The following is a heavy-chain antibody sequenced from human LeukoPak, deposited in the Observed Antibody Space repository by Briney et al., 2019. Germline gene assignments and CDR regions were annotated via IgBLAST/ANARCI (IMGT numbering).Heavy chain of an antibody. Sequence: PGGSLRLSCAASEFTFSNYGMHWVRQAPCKGLELVAGISSDGSEEYYADSVEGRFTISRDNPKNTLYLEMNSLRAEDTAVYYCAKGDSGFYFYFDYWGQGTLVTVSS. D-gene: IGHD3-22*01. CDR2: ISSDGSEE. CDR3: AKGDSGFYFYFDY. V-gene: IGHV3-30*18. J-gene: IGHJ4*02. CDR1: EFTFSNYG.